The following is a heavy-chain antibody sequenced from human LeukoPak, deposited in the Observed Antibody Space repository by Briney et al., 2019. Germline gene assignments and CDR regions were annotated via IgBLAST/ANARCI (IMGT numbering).Heavy chain of an antibody. CDR3: AKGTPRWLQLDY. J-gene: IGHJ4*02. D-gene: IGHD5-24*01. CDR2: INGDGSST. V-gene: IGHV3-74*01. CDR1: GFTFSSYW. Sequence: GGSLRLSCAASGFTFSSYWMHWVRHAPGKGLVWVSRINGDGSSTNYADSVKGRFSISRDNAKNTLYLLMNNLRAEDKAVYYCAKGTPRWLQLDYWGQGTLVTVSS.